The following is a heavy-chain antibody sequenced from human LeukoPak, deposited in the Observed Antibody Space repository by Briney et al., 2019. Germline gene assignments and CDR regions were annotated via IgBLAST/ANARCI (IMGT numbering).Heavy chain of an antibody. CDR2: IIPIFGTA. V-gene: IGHV1-69*05. CDR3: ARDSGYYEGASDY. D-gene: IGHD3-22*01. J-gene: IGHJ4*02. CDR1: GGTFSSYA. Sequence: ASVKVSCKASGGTFSSYAISWVRQAPGQGLEWMGGIIPIFGTANYAQKFQGRVTITTDESTSTAYMELSSLRSEDTAVYYCARDSGYYEGASDYWGQGTLVTVSS.